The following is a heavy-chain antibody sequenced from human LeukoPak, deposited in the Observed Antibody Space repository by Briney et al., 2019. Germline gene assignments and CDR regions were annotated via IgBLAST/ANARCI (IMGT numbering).Heavy chain of an antibody. CDR2: ISYDGTNK. D-gene: IGHD3-22*01. J-gene: IGHJ3*02. V-gene: IGHV3-30*04. CDR3: ARSNYYDSRSWGFDI. CDR1: GFTFSSYA. Sequence: PGRSLRLSCAASGFTFSSYAMHWVRQAPGKGLEWVTIISYDGTNKYYADSVKGRFTISRDNSKNTLFLQMNSLRAEDTAVYYCARSNYYDSRSWGFDIWGQGTMVTVSS.